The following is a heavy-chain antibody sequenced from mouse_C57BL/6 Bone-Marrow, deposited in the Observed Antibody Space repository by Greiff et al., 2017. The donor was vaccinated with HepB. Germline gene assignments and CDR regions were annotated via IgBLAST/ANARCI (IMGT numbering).Heavy chain of an antibody. V-gene: IGHV3-1*01. J-gene: IGHJ4*01. Sequence: EVMLVESGPGMVKPSQSLSLTCTVTGYSITSGYDWHWIRHFPGNKLEWMGYISYSGSTNYTPSLKSRISITHDTSKNHFFLKLNSVTTEDTATYYCARGGSPYYAMDYWGQGTSVTVSS. CDR3: ARGGSPYYAMDY. CDR1: GYSITSGYD. D-gene: IGHD4-1*01. CDR2: ISYSGST.